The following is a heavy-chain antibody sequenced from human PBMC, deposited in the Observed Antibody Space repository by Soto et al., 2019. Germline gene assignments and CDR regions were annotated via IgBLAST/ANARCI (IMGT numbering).Heavy chain of an antibody. Sequence: ASVKVSCKASGYTFTGYYMHWVRQAPGQGLEWMGWINPNSGGTNYAQKFQGRVTMTRDTSISTAYMELSRLRSDDTAVYYCAISRYYYDSSGYYYWGQGTLVTVSS. CDR2: INPNSGGT. D-gene: IGHD3-22*01. CDR3: AISRYYYDSSGYYY. CDR1: GYTFTGYY. V-gene: IGHV1-2*02. J-gene: IGHJ4*02.